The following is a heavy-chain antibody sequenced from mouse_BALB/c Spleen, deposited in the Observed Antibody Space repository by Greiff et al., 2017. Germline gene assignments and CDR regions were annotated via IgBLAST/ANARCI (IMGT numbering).Heavy chain of an antibody. CDR1: GYSITSDYA. J-gene: IGHJ2*01. CDR2: ISYSGST. CDR3: AREGLGLDY. V-gene: IGHV3-2*02. Sequence: VQLQQSGPGLVKPSQSLSLTCTVTGYSITSDYAWNWIRQFPGNKLEWMGYISYSGSTSYNPSLKSRISITRDTSKNQFFLQLNSVTTEDTATYYCAREGLGLDYWGQGTTLTVSS.